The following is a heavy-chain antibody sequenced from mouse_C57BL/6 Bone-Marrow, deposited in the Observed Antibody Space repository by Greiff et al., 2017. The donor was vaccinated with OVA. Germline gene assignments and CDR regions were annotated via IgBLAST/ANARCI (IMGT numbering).Heavy chain of an antibody. Sequence: QVQLQQSGAELARPGASVKMSCKASGYTFTSYTMHWVKQRPGQGLEWIGYINPSSGYTKYNQKFKDKATLTADKSSSTAYMQLSSLTSEDSAVNYSARCRSTMVTTRYVDVWGTGTTVTVSS. D-gene: IGHD2-2*01. CDR1: GYTFTSYT. CDR3: ARCRSTMVTTRYVDV. J-gene: IGHJ1*03. CDR2: INPSSGYT. V-gene: IGHV1-4*01.